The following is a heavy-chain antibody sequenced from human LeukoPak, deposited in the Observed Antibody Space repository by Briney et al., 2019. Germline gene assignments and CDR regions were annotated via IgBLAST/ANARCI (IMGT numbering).Heavy chain of an antibody. J-gene: IGHJ3*02. Sequence: PGGSLRLSCAASGFTVRSNYMSWVRQAPGKGLGWVSVIYSGGSTYYADSVKGRFTISRDNSKNTLYLQMNSLRAEDTAVYYCASESSGRLSDAFDIWGQGTMVTVSS. CDR2: IYSGGST. CDR3: ASESSGRLSDAFDI. V-gene: IGHV3-53*01. D-gene: IGHD6-19*01. CDR1: GFTVRSNY.